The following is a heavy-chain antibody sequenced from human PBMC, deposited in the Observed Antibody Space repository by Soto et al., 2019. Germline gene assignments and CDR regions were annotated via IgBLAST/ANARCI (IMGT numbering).Heavy chain of an antibody. CDR1: GGSISSGGYY. V-gene: IGHV4-31*03. D-gene: IGHD4-17*01. J-gene: IGHJ5*02. Sequence: PSETLSLTCTVSGGSISSGGYYWSWIRQHPGKGLGWIGYIYYSGSTYYNPSLKGRVTISVDTSKNQFSLKLSSVTAADTAVYYCARVIVYGDYESNWFDPWGQGTLVTVSS. CDR2: IYYSGST. CDR3: ARVIVYGDYESNWFDP.